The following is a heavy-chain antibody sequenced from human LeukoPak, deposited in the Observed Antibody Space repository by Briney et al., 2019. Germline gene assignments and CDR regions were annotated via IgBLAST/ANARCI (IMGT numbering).Heavy chain of an antibody. CDR3: ARAYDYGDLGD. J-gene: IGHJ4*02. V-gene: IGHV4-59*01. CDR1: GGSISSYY. CDR2: IYYSGNT. Sequence: SETLSLTCTVSGGSISSYYWDWIRQSPGKGLEWIGYIYYSGNTNYNPSLKSRVTISVDTSKNQDSLKLSSVTAADTAVYYCARAYDYGDLGDWGQGTLVTVSS. D-gene: IGHD4-17*01.